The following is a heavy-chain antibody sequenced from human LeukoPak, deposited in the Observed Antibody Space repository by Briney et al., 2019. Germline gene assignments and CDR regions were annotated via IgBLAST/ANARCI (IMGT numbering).Heavy chain of an antibody. CDR1: GYSFTSYW. J-gene: IGHJ3*02. D-gene: IGHD2-21*02. CDR3: ARQVGMVVVVTASDAFDT. CDR2: IYPGDSDT. Sequence: GESLKISCKGSGYSFTSYWIGWVRQMPGKGLEWMGIIYPGDSDTRYSPSFQGQVTISADKSISTAYLQWSSLKASDTAMYYCARQVGMVVVVTASDAFDTWGQGTMVTVSS. V-gene: IGHV5-51*01.